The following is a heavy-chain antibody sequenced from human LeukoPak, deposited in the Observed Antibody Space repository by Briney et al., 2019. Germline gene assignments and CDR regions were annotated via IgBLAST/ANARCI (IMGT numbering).Heavy chain of an antibody. D-gene: IGHD6-13*01. J-gene: IGHJ5*02. V-gene: IGHV3-21*01. Sequence: KAGGSLRLSCAASGFTFSSYSMSWVRQAPGKGLEWVSSISSSSSYIYYADSVKGRFTISRDNAKNSLYLQMNSLRAEDTAVYYCARDRIAAAGNNWFDPWGQGTLVTVSS. CDR1: GFTFSSYS. CDR3: ARDRIAAAGNNWFDP. CDR2: ISSSSSYI.